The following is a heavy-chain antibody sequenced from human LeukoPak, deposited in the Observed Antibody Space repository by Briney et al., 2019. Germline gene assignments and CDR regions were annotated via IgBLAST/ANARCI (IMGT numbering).Heavy chain of an antibody. V-gene: IGHV3-9*01. CDR1: GFTVSNNY. D-gene: IGHD3-10*01. CDR2: ISWNSGYI. Sequence: GGSLRLSCTASGFTVSNNYMTWVRQAPGKGLEWVSGISWNSGYIVYADSVKGRFTISRDNVKNSLYLQMNSLRAEDTALYYCAKGISYGSGSYYDYWGQGTLVTVSS. CDR3: AKGISYGSGSYYDY. J-gene: IGHJ4*02.